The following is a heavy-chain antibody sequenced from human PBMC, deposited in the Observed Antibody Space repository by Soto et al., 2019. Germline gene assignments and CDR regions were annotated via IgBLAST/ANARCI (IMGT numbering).Heavy chain of an antibody. D-gene: IGHD1-26*01. Sequence: GGSLRLSCAASGFTFSSYAMSWVRQAPGKGLEWVSAISGSGGSTYYADSVKGRFTISRDNSKNTLYLQMDSLRAEDTAVYYCAKVGRELHNYFDYWGQGTLVTVSS. CDR2: ISGSGGST. J-gene: IGHJ4*02. CDR3: AKVGRELHNYFDY. V-gene: IGHV3-23*01. CDR1: GFTFSSYA.